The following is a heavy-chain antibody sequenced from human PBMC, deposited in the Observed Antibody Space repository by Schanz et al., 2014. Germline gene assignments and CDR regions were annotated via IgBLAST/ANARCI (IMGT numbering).Heavy chain of an antibody. Sequence: QVQLVESGGGVVQPGRSLRLSCAAYGFTFRDYYMSWIRQAPGKGLEWVSDISSGSSYANYADSVKGRFTISRDNSKNTLYLQMNSLRAEDTAVYYCARDRGYCSGGSCLTFDYWGQGTLVTVSS. V-gene: IGHV3-11*06. CDR2: ISSGSSYA. J-gene: IGHJ4*02. CDR3: ARDRGYCSGGSCLTFDY. D-gene: IGHD2-15*01. CDR1: GFTFRDYY.